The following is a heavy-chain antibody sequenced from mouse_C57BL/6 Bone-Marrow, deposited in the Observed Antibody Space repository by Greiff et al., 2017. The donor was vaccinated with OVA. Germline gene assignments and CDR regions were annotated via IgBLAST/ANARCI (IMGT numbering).Heavy chain of an antibody. CDR2: ISSGGSYT. CDR3: ARHTSKVSYYYAMDY. D-gene: IGHD5-1*01. J-gene: IGHJ4*01. Sequence: EVKVVESGGDLVKPGGSLKLSCAASGFTFSSYGMSWVRQTPDKRLEWVATISSGGSYTYYPDSVKGRFTISRDNAKNTLYLQMSSLKSEDTAMYYCARHTSKVSYYYAMDYWGQGTSVTVSS. V-gene: IGHV5-6*01. CDR1: GFTFSSYG.